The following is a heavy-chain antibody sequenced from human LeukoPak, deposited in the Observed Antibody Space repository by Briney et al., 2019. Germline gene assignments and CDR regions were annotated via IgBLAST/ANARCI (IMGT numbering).Heavy chain of an antibody. Sequence: PSGTLSLTCAVSGGSISSSTYHWGWIRQPPGKGLEWIGSIYYTGSTYYNPSLKSRVTMSVDTSKNQFSVKLNSVTAADTAVYYCASGRTGAGRDYWGQGTLVTVSS. CDR1: GGSISSSTYH. V-gene: IGHV4-39*07. J-gene: IGHJ4*02. CDR3: ASGRTGAGRDY. CDR2: IYYTGST. D-gene: IGHD6-13*01.